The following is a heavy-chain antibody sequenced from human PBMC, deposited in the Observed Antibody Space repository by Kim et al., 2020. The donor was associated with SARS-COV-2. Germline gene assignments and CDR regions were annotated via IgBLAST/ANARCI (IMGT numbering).Heavy chain of an antibody. CDR1: GFTFDDYV. J-gene: IGHJ4*02. D-gene: IGHD5-18*01. Sequence: GGSLRLSCAASGFTFDDYVMHWVRQAPGKGLEWVSGISQTSSSIDYADSVKGRFTISRDNARNSLYLQMNSLRAEDTALYYCAKDVGGYGPLDYWGQGTLVTVSS. V-gene: IGHV3-9*01. CDR2: ISQTSSSI. CDR3: AKDVGGYGPLDY.